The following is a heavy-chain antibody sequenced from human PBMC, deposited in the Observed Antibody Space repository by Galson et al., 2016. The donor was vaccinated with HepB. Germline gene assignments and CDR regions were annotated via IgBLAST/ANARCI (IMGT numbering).Heavy chain of an antibody. V-gene: IGHV3-23*01. J-gene: IGHJ4*02. CDR1: GFTFGNYV. CDR3: AKEPQKYSSGWYYYN. CDR2: ITNIGGNT. D-gene: IGHD6-19*01. Sequence: SLRLSCAASGFTFGNYVMSWVRQAPGKGLEWVSSITNIGGNTYYADSVKGRFTISRDNSKNTLYLQMSSLRAEDTALYYCAKEPQKYSSGWYYYNWGQGALVTVSS.